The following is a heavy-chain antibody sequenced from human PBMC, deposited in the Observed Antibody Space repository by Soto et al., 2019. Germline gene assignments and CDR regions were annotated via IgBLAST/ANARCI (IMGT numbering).Heavy chain of an antibody. CDR1: GFTFSSYG. CDR3: AEDVTPGRAVAGPNWFDP. D-gene: IGHD6-19*01. J-gene: IGHJ5*02. Sequence: GGSLRLSCAASGFTFSSYGMHWVRQAPGKGLEWVAVISYDGSNKYYADSVKGRFTTSRDNSKNTLYLQMNSLRAEDTAVYYCAEDVTPGRAVAGPNWFDPWGQGTLVTVSS. CDR2: ISYDGSNK. V-gene: IGHV3-30*18.